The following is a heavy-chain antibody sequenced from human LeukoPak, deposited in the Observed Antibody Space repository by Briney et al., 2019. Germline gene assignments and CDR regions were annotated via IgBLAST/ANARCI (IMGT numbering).Heavy chain of an antibody. J-gene: IGHJ4*02. CDR2: IYSGGTT. CDR1: GFTVSSNY. V-gene: IGHV3-53*01. D-gene: IGHD7-27*01. CDR3: AKDGGLWVSAHWGDS. Sequence: GGSLRLSCAASGFTVSSNYMSWVRQAPGMGLEWVSVIYSGGTTYYADSVKGRFTVSRDNSKNTLFLQMNSLRAEDTAVYYCAKDGGLWVSAHWGDSWGRGTLVTVSS.